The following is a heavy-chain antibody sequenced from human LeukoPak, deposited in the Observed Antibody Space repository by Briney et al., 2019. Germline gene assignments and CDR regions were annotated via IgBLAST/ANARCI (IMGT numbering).Heavy chain of an antibody. CDR3: ARVPPSPYYYYGMDV. Sequence: SQTLSLTCTVSGGSISSGDYYWSWIRQPPGKGLEWIGYIYYSGSTYYSPSLKSRVTISVDTSKNQFSLKLSSVTAADTAVYYCARVPPSPYYYYGMDVWGQRTTVTVSS. CDR2: IYYSGST. CDR1: GGSISSGDYY. V-gene: IGHV4-30-4*01. J-gene: IGHJ6*02.